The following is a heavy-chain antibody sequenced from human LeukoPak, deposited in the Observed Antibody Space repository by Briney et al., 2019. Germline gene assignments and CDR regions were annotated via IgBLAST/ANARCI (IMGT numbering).Heavy chain of an antibody. D-gene: IGHD3-16*01. CDR2: IHISGNT. V-gene: IGHV4-61*09. J-gene: IGHJ4*02. CDR3: ARVPHSVTVGEVFLHYIDY. Sequence: PSETLSLTCNVSGGSISSGSYCWSWIRQPAGKGLEWIGHIHISGNTNYNPSLKSRVTISVDTSKNQFSLKLSSVTAADTAVYYCARVPHSVTVGEVFLHYIDYWGQGTLVTVSS. CDR1: GGSISSGSYC.